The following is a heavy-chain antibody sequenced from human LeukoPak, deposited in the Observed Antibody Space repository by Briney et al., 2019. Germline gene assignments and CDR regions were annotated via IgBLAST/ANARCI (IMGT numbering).Heavy chain of an antibody. V-gene: IGHV3-43*02. D-gene: IGHD5-24*01. CDR3: AAGRVEMATVSYYYGMDV. J-gene: IGHJ6*02. CDR2: ISGDGGSS. Sequence: GGSLRLSCAASGFTFDDYAMHWVRQAPGKGLEWVSLISGDGGSSYYPDSVKGRFTISRDKSKISLYLQMNSLRTEDPALYYCAAGRVEMATVSYYYGMDVWGQGTTVTVSS. CDR1: GFTFDDYA.